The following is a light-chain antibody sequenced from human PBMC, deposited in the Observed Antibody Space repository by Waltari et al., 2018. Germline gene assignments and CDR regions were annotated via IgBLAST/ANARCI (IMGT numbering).Light chain of an antibody. CDR2: DTS. Sequence: EIVLTQSPGTLPLSPGEGVTVPCRASQSVSKYLAWYQQKPGQAPRLLIYDTSTRATGIPDRFSGSGTGTDFSLTITRLEPEDVATYFCQKYGTLPATFGQGTKVEIK. CDR1: QSVSKY. J-gene: IGKJ1*01. V-gene: IGKV3-20*01. CDR3: QKYGTLPAT.